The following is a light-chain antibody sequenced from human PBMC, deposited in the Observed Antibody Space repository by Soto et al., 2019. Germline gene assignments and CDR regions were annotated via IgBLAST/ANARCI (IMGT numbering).Light chain of an antibody. CDR2: DVN. CDR3: CSYVGSYTVI. V-gene: IGLV2-11*01. Sequence: QSALTQPRSVSGSPGQSVTLSCTGTSTDVGNYDYVSWYQQYPGKAPKLLIYDVNKRPSGVPARFSGSKSGKTASLAISGLQAEDEADYYCCSYVGSYTVIFGGGTKVTVL. CDR1: STDVGNYDY. J-gene: IGLJ2*01.